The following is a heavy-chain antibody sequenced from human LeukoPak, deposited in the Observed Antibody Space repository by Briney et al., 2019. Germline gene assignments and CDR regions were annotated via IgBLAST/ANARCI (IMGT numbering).Heavy chain of an antibody. CDR3: ARVSSVVVTSTWDWFDP. D-gene: IGHD2-21*01. CDR2: IYTSGST. J-gene: IGHJ5*02. Sequence: SQTLSLTCTVSGGSISSGSYYWSWIRQPAGKGLEWIGRIYTSGSTNYNPSLKSRVTISVDTSKNQFSLKLSSATAADTAVYYCARVSSVVVTSTWDWFDPWGQGTLVTVSS. V-gene: IGHV4-61*02. CDR1: GGSISSGSYY.